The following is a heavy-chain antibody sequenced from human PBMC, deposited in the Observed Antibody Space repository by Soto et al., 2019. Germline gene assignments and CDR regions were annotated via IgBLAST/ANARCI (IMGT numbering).Heavy chain of an antibody. CDR3: ARVIQSGWYQNRFDP. D-gene: IGHD6-13*01. CDR2: ISSSSSTI. Sequence: PGGSLRLSCAASGFTFSSYSMNWVRQAPGKGLEWVSYISSSSSTIYYADSVKGRFTISRDNAKNSLYLQMNSLRDEDTAVYYCARVIQSGWYQNRFDPWGQGTLVTVSS. CDR1: GFTFSSYS. J-gene: IGHJ5*02. V-gene: IGHV3-48*02.